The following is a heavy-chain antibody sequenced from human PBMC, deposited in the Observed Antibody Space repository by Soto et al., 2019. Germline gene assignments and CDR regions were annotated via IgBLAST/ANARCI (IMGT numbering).Heavy chain of an antibody. CDR2: IYYSGST. J-gene: IGHJ4*02. CDR3: ARLGRWLQARDS. CDR1: GGSISSYY. D-gene: IGHD5-12*01. Sequence: QVQLQESGPGLVKPSETLSLTCTVSGGSISSYYWSWIRQPPGKGLEWVGYIYYSGSTTYNPALKRRLTSSVDTSKNQFSLKRRSVTAADTAVYYCARLGRWLQARDSWGQGTLVTVSS. V-gene: IGHV4-59*08.